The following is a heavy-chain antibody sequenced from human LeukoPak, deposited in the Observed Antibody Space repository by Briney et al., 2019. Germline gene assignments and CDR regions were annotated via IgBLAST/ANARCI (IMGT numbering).Heavy chain of an antibody. V-gene: IGHV1-2*02. Sequence: ASVKVSCKASGYTFTGYYMHWVRQAPGQGLEWMGWINPNSGGTNYAQKFQGRVTMTRDTSISTAYMELSRLRSDDTAVYYCARDHWNSDAFGIWGQGTMVTVSS. J-gene: IGHJ3*02. CDR1: GYTFTGYY. CDR2: INPNSGGT. CDR3: ARDHWNSDAFGI. D-gene: IGHD1/OR15-1a*01.